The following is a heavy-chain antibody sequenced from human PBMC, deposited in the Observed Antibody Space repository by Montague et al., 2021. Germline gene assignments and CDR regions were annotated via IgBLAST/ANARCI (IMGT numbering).Heavy chain of an antibody. D-gene: IGHD4-17*01. Sequence: STYYADSVKGRFTISRDNSKTTLYLQMHSLRAEETAVYYCAQWEVPYDYGDSFDYWGQGILVTVSA. CDR2: ST. J-gene: IGHJ4*02. V-gene: IGHV3-23*01. CDR3: AQWEVPYDYGDSFDY.